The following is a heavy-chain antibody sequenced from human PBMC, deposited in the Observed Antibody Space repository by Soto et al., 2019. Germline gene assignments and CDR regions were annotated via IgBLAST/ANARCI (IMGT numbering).Heavy chain of an antibody. CDR1: GFTFSSYS. CDR2: ISSSSSYI. D-gene: IGHD6-13*01. CDR3: ARRHSSAAGVS. J-gene: IGHJ4*02. V-gene: IGHV3-21*01. Sequence: EVQLVESGGGLVKPGGSLRLSCAASGFTFSSYSMNWVRQAPGKGLEWVSSISSSSSYIYYADSVKGRFTISRDNAKNSLYLKMNSLRAEDTDVYYCARRHSSAAGVSWGQGTLVTVSS.